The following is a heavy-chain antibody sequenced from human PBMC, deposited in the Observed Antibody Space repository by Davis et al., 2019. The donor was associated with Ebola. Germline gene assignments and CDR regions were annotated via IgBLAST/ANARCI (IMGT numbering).Heavy chain of an antibody. CDR3: ARAVGWANWYFDL. CDR2: TYYRSKWYN. V-gene: IGHV6-1*01. J-gene: IGHJ2*01. CDR1: WDSVSSNSAA. Sequence: SQTLSLTCAISWDSVSSNSAAWNCIRQSPSRGLEWLGRTYYRSKWYNDYAVSVKSRITINPDTSKNQFSLQLNSVTPEDTAVYYCARAVGWANWYFDLWGHGTLVTVSS. D-gene: IGHD1-26*01.